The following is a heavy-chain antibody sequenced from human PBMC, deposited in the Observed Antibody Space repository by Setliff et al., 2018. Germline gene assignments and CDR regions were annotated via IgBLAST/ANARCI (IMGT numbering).Heavy chain of an antibody. V-gene: IGHV4-34*01. CDR2: VSHSGST. Sequence: SETLSLTCSVYGGSFSNYYWSWIRQPPGKGLEWLGEVSHSGSTYYNPSLKGRVTLSVDTTKNQFSLKLTSMTAADTAVYFCARHLLVQGTYHFDYWGQGSPVTV. CDR1: GGSFSNYY. CDR3: ARHLLVQGTYHFDY. D-gene: IGHD3-10*01. J-gene: IGHJ4*02.